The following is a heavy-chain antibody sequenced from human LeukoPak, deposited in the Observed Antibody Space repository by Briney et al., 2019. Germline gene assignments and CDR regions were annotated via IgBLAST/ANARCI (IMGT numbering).Heavy chain of an antibody. Sequence: SETLSLACAVYGGSFSGYYWSWIRQPPGKGLEWIGEINHSGSTNYNPSLKSRVTISVDTSKNQFSLKLSSVTAADTAVYYCARGGDGYNWALLDYWGQGTLVTVSS. CDR3: ARGGDGYNWALLDY. CDR1: GGSFSGYY. V-gene: IGHV4-34*01. CDR2: INHSGST. J-gene: IGHJ4*02. D-gene: IGHD5-24*01.